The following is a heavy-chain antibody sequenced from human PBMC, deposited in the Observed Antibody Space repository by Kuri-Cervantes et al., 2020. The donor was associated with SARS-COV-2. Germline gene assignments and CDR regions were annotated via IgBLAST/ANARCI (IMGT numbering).Heavy chain of an antibody. CDR2: IGTAGDT. Sequence: GESLKISCAACGFTLSSYDMHWVRQATGKGLEWVSAIGTAGDTYYPGSVKGQFTISRENAKNSLYLQMNSLRAGDTAVYYCARGGNPAWNMDVWGKGTTVTVSS. J-gene: IGHJ6*03. D-gene: IGHD4-23*01. V-gene: IGHV3-13*03. CDR3: ARGGNPAWNMDV. CDR1: GFTLSSYD.